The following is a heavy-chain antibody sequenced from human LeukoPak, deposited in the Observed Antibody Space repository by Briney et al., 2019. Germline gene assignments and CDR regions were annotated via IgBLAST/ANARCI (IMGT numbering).Heavy chain of an antibody. J-gene: IGHJ4*02. V-gene: IGHV3-74*01. CDR3: ATSAAAGPFDY. CDR2: INSDGSST. Sequence: GGFLRLSCAASGFTFSSYWMHWVRQAPGKGLVWVSRINSDGSSTSYADSVKGRFTISRDNAKNTLYLQMNSLRAEDTAVYYCATSAAAGPFDYWGQGTLVTVSS. CDR1: GFTFSSYW. D-gene: IGHD6-13*01.